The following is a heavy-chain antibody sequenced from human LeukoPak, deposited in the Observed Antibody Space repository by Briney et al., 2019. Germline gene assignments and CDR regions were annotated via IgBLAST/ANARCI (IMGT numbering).Heavy chain of an antibody. V-gene: IGHV3-23*01. CDR1: GFTFSSYG. CDR3: AKDPFLPPLGKPLLYASGY. J-gene: IGHJ4*02. Sequence: GGSLRLSCVASGFTFSSYGMHWVRQAPGKGLEWVSAISGSGGSTYYADSVKGRFTISRDNSKNTLYLQMNSLRAEDTAVYYCAKDPFLPPLGKPLLYASGYWGQGTLVTVSS. D-gene: IGHD2-2*02. CDR2: ISGSGGST.